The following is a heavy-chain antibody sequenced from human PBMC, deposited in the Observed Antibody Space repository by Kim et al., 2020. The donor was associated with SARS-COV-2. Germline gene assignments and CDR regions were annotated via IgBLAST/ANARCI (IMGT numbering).Heavy chain of an antibody. CDR3: ARSSGSGWYWDY. D-gene: IGHD6-19*01. Sequence: GGSLRLSCAASGFTFSSYWMSWVRQAPGKGLEWVANIKQDGSEKYYVDSVKGRFTISRYNAKNSLYLQMNSLRAEDTAVFYCARSSGSGWYWDYWGQGTLVTVSS. CDR2: IKQDGSEK. J-gene: IGHJ4*02. V-gene: IGHV3-7*01. CDR1: GFTFSSYW.